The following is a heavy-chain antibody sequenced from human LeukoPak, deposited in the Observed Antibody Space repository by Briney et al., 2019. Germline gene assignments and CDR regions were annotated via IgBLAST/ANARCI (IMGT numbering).Heavy chain of an antibody. V-gene: IGHV3-21*01. Sequence: KSGGSLRLSCAASGFTFSSYSMNWVRQAPGKGLEWVSSISSSSSYIYYADSVKGRFTIPRDNAKNSLYLQMNSLRAEDTAVYYCARTSSGWYSIPKPGYFDYWGQGTLVTVSS. CDR2: ISSSSSYI. D-gene: IGHD6-19*01. J-gene: IGHJ4*02. CDR1: GFTFSSYS. CDR3: ARTSSGWYSIPKPGYFDY.